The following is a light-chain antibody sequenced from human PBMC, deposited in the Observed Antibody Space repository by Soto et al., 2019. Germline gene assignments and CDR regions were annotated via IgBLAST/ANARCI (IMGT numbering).Light chain of an antibody. CDR2: EVT. V-gene: IGLV2-8*01. Sequence: QSALTQPRSASGSPGQSVTISCTGSSSDIGAYNYVSWYQQRPGQVPKLIIYEVTKRPSGVPDRFSGSKSGNTASLAVSGLQADDEAVYYCCSHAGSNSYYLFGPGTKLTVL. CDR1: SSDIGAYNY. CDR3: CSHAGSNSYYL. J-gene: IGLJ1*01.